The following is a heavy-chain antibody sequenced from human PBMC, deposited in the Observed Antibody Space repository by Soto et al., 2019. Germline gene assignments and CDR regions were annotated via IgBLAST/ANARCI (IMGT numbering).Heavy chain of an antibody. Sequence: QAQLVQSGSEVRKPGSSVKVSCKASGGTSSSYALSWVRQAPGQGLEWMGVIIPMYGTTYYAQKFKDRVTITADESTSTAYMEVSSLRFEDTAIYYCARPPAGFYYYSGMDVWGQGTTVTVSS. J-gene: IGHJ6*02. D-gene: IGHD3-10*01. CDR1: GGTSSSYA. CDR3: ARPPAGFYYYSGMDV. CDR2: IIPMYGTT. V-gene: IGHV1-69*01.